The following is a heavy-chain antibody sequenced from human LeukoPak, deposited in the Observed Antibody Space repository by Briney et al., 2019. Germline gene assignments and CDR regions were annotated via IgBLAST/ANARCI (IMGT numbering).Heavy chain of an antibody. CDR3: AKSGGSCLDY. J-gene: IGHJ4*02. D-gene: IGHD2-15*01. V-gene: IGHV3-30*18. CDR1: GFIFSRYG. Sequence: GGSLRLSCEASGFIFSRYGMHWVRQAPGKGLEWVAVISYDGSNKYYADSVKGRFTISRDNSKNTLYLQMNSLRAEDTAVYYCAKSGGSCLDYWGQGTLVTVSS. CDR2: ISYDGSNK.